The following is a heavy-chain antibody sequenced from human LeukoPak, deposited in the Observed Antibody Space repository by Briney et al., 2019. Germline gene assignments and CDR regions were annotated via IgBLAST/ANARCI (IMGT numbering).Heavy chain of an antibody. Sequence: GGSLRLSCAASGFPFSSHWMHWVRQAPGKGLVWVSRIKSDGSSTNYADSVKGRFTISRDNAKNTLYLQMNSLRAEDTAVYYCARVWGGSTFDYWGQGTLVTVSS. CDR3: ARVWGGSTFDY. V-gene: IGHV3-74*01. D-gene: IGHD3-16*01. CDR1: GFPFSSHW. CDR2: IKSDGSST. J-gene: IGHJ4*02.